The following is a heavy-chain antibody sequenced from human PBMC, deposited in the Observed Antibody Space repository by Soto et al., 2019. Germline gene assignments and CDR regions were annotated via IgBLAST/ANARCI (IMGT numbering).Heavy chain of an antibody. Sequence: SETLSLTCTVSGGSISSSSYYWGWIRQRPGKGLEWIGSIYYSGSTYYNPSLKSRVTISVDTSKNQFSLKLSSVTAADTAVYYCARRPVSTVRGVISFYFDYWGQGTLVTFSS. CDR2: IYYSGST. D-gene: IGHD3-10*01. CDR3: ARRPVSTVRGVISFYFDY. CDR1: GGSISSSSYY. V-gene: IGHV4-39*01. J-gene: IGHJ4*02.